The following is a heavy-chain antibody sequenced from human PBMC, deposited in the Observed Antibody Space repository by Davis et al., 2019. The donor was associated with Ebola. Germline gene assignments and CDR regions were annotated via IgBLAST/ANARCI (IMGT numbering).Heavy chain of an antibody. Sequence: ASVKVSCKASGYTFPYFGINWVRQAPGQGLEWMGWINPSNGNTNYPLKFRGRVTLTTETSTTTAYMELRNLRSDDTAVYYCARDEDYINWYASDYWGQGTLVTASS. CDR1: GYTFPYFG. D-gene: IGHD1-20*01. CDR2: INPSNGNT. J-gene: IGHJ4*02. CDR3: ARDEDYINWYASDY. V-gene: IGHV1-18*04.